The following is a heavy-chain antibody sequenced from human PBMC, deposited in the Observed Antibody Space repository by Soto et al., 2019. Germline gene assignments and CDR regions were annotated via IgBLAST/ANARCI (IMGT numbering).Heavy chain of an antibody. CDR3: ARDLSTSSYVMDV. Sequence: SETLSLTCTVSGGCISSGDYYWSWIRQPPGKGREWIGYIYYSGSTYYNPSLKSRGTLSVDTSKNLFSLKLSSVTAADTAVYYCARDLSTSSYVMDVCAQATTVTVSS. J-gene: IGHJ6*02. V-gene: IGHV4-30-4*01. D-gene: IGHD3-16*01. CDR2: IYYSGST. CDR1: GGCISSGDYY.